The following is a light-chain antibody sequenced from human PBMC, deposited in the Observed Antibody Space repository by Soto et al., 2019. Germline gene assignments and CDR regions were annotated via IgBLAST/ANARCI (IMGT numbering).Light chain of an antibody. CDR3: SSYAGSNNVI. V-gene: IGLV2-8*01. CDR1: SSDVGAYDF. CDR2: EVT. J-gene: IGLJ2*01. Sequence: QSALTQPPSASGSPGQSVTISCTGTSSDVGAYDFVSWYQQQSGKAPKLLIFEVTKRPSGVPDRFSGSKSVNTASLTVSGLHADDEADYYCSSYAGSNNVIFGAGTKGTVL.